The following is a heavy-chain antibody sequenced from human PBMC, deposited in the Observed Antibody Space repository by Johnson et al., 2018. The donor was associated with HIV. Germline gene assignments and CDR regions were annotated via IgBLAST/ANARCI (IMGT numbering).Heavy chain of an antibody. V-gene: IGHV3-30*04. CDR3: AKGHSSGYPKDAFDL. D-gene: IGHD3-22*01. CDR2: ISHDGSNK. Sequence: QVQLVESGGGVVQPGRSLRLSCIVSGFTFNYYPIHWVRLAPGKGLEWVAVISHDGSNKYYADSVKGRFTISRDNSKNTLYLQMNSLRAEDTAMYYCAKGHSSGYPKDAFDLWGQGTIVTVSS. J-gene: IGHJ3*01. CDR1: GFTFNYYP.